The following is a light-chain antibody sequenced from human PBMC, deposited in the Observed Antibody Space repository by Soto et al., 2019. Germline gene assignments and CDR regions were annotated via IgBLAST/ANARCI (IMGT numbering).Light chain of an antibody. J-gene: IGLJ1*01. Sequence: SALTQPASVSGSPGQSITISCTGTASDVGGYNYVSWYQQHPGKAPKLMIHAVSNRPSGISSRFSGSKSSNTASLTISGLQSEDEADYFCCSYTSRTTYVFGTGTKVTVL. CDR3: CSYTSRTTYV. CDR2: AVS. CDR1: ASDVGGYNY. V-gene: IGLV2-14*01.